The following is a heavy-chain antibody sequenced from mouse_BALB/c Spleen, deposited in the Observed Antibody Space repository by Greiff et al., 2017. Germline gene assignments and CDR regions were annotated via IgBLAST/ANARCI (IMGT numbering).Heavy chain of an antibody. D-gene: IGHD2-4*01. J-gene: IGHJ3*01. V-gene: IGHV2-9*02. CDR2: IWAGGST. CDR3: ARDHDYDGSRFAY. Sequence: VKLVESGPGLVAPSQSLSITCTVSGFSLTSYGVHWVRQPPGKGLEWLGVIWAGGSTNYNSALMSRLSISKDNSKSQVFLKMNSLQTDDTAMYYCARDHDYDGSRFAYWGQGTLVTVSA. CDR1: GFSLTSYG.